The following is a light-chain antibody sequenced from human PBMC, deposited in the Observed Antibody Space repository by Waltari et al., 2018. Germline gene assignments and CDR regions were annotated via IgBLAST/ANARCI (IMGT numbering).Light chain of an antibody. V-gene: IGKV1-39*01. Sequence: DIQMTQSQSSLSASVGDRVTITCRASQTISSYLNWYLHKPGKAPKLLIYAASSLQSGVPSRFSGSGSGTDFTLTISSLQPEDFATYYCQQSHNTPLTFGGGTKVEVK. CDR3: QQSHNTPLT. J-gene: IGKJ4*01. CDR2: AAS. CDR1: QTISSY.